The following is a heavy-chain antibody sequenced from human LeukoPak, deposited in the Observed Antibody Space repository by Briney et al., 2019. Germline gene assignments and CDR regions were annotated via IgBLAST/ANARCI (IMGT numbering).Heavy chain of an antibody. J-gene: IGHJ4*02. V-gene: IGHV3-33*01. Sequence: GGSLRLSCAASGFTFSSYGMHWVRQAPGKGLEWVAVIWYDGSNKYYADSVKGRFTISRDNSKNTLYLQMNSLRAEDTAVYYCARDLVGSGRPFDYWGQGTLVTVSS. CDR2: IWYDGSNK. CDR1: GFTFSSYG. CDR3: ARDLVGSGRPFDY. D-gene: IGHD6-19*01.